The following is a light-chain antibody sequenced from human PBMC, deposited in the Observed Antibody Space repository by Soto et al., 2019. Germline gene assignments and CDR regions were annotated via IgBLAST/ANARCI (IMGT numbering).Light chain of an antibody. CDR2: DVS. CDR3: SSYSSSSTLV. J-gene: IGLJ2*01. CDR1: SSDVGGYNY. Sequence: QPASVSGSPGQSITISCTGTSSDVGGYNYVSWYQQHPGKAPKLMIYDVSNRPSGVSNRFSGSKSGNTASLTISGLQAEDEADYYCSSYSSSSTLVFGGGTKVTVL. V-gene: IGLV2-14*01.